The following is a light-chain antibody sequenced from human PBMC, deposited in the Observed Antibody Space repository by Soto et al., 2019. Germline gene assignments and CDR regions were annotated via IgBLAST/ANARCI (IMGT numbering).Light chain of an antibody. J-gene: IGKJ1*01. Sequence: VNGLTQSPSFLSASTGDRVTISCRMSQDISSYLAWYQQKQGKAPELLMYAASSLESGVPSRFSGSGSGTEFILTISRLQPDDFATYYCQQYDSYSWTFGQGTKVDIK. V-gene: IGKV1D-8*03. CDR3: QQYDSYSWT. CDR2: AAS. CDR1: QDISSY.